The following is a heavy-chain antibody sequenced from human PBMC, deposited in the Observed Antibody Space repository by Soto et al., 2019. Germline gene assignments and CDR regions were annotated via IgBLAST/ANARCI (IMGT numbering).Heavy chain of an antibody. D-gene: IGHD2-15*01. Sequence: GGSLRLSCAASGFTFSSYAMSWVRQAPGKGLEWVSAISGSGGSTYYADSVKGRFTISRDNSKNTLYLQMNSLRAEDTAVYYCATRNFKNPTICSGGGCYSGIFGYWGQGTLVTVSS. J-gene: IGHJ4*02. CDR3: ATRNFKNPTICSGGGCYSGIFGY. V-gene: IGHV3-23*01. CDR1: GFTFSSYA. CDR2: ISGSGGST.